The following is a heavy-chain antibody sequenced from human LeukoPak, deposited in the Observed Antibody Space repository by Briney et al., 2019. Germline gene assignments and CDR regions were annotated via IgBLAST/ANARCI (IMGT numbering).Heavy chain of an antibody. V-gene: IGHV3-11*01. J-gene: IGHJ4*02. CDR3: ARELTPDYGGNWLDY. D-gene: IGHD4-23*01. Sequence: GGSLRLSCAASGFTFRDYYMSWIRQAPGKGLEWVSYISTSGTTTYYADSVKGRFTISRDNAMNSLYLQMISLRAEDTAVYYCARELTPDYGGNWLDYWGQGTLVTVSS. CDR1: GFTFRDYY. CDR2: ISTSGTTT.